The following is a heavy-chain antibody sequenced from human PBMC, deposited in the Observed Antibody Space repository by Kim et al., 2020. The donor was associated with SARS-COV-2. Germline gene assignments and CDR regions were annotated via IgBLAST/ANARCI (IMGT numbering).Heavy chain of an antibody. CDR3: ARDPLNSSGYLI. Sequence: GGSLRLSCAASGFTFSSYSMNWVRQAPGKGLEWVSSISSSSSYIYYADSVKGRFTISRDNAKNSLYLQMNSQRAEDTAVYYCARDPLNSSGYLIWGQGTMVTGSS. D-gene: IGHD3-22*01. J-gene: IGHJ3*02. V-gene: IGHV3-21*01. CDR1: GFTFSSYS. CDR2: ISSSSSYI.